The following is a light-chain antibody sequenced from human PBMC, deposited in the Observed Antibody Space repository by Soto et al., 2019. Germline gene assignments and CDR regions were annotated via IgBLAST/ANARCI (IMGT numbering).Light chain of an antibody. CDR2: TAS. CDR3: QHRHSYPIT. Sequence: DIQLTQSPSFLSASVGDRVTITCRASQAISNYLAWYQQKPGGAPNLMIHTASTLHSGVPSRFSGSGSGTEFTFTISSLQPEDFATYYCQHRHSYPITFGQGTRLEIK. CDR1: QAISNY. V-gene: IGKV1-9*01. J-gene: IGKJ5*01.